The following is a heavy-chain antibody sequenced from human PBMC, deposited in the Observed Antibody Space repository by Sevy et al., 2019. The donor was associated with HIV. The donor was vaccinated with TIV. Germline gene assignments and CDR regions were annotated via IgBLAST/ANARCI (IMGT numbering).Heavy chain of an antibody. CDR2: VHHSGST. CDR1: NYSISSGYY. J-gene: IGHJ6*03. CDR3: GRRDLGIDV. V-gene: IGHV4-38-2*01. Sequence: SETLSLTCAVSNYSISSGYYWGWIRQFPGKGLEWIASVHHSGSTYYNPSLKSRVSISVDRSKNQFSLKLNAVTAADTAVYYCGRRDLGIDVWGKGTTVTVSS. D-gene: IGHD3-16*01.